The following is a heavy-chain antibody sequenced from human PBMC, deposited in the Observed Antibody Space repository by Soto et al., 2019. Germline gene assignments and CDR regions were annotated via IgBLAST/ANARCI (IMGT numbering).Heavy chain of an antibody. CDR2: VYYTGST. Sequence: SETLSLTCSVSGGFVSSGSYFWSWIRQPPGKALEWIGYVYYTGSTNYNPSLKSRVTISVDTSKNQFSLKLTSVTAADTAVYYCARLVGIAAAGTGFDYWGQGTPVTVSS. CDR1: GGFVSSGSYF. J-gene: IGHJ4*02. V-gene: IGHV4-61*01. D-gene: IGHD6-13*01. CDR3: ARLVGIAAAGTGFDY.